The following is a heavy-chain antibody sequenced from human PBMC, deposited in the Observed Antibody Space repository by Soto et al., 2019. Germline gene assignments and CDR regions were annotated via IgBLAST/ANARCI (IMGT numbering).Heavy chain of an antibody. J-gene: IGHJ3*02. CDR2: IIPIFGTA. CDR3: ARDDHNRGRDAFDI. Sequence: GASVKVSCKASGGTFSSYAISWVRQAPGRGLEWMGGIIPIFGTANYAQKFQGRVTITADESTSTAYMELSSLRSEDTAVYYCARDDHNRGRDAFDIWGQGTMVTVSS. V-gene: IGHV1-69*13. D-gene: IGHD1-1*01. CDR1: GGTFSSYA.